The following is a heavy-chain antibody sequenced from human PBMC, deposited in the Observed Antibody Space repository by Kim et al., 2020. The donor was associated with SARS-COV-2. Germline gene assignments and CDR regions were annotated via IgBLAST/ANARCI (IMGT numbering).Heavy chain of an antibody. CDR1: GFTFSNAC. J-gene: IGHJ4*02. D-gene: IGHD1-26*01. V-gene: IGHV3-15*01. CDR3: TTDPLFIVGATRSDY. Sequence: GGSLRLSCAASGFTFSNACIMWVRQAPGKGLEWVGRIKSNADSGTTHYAAPLKGRFTISRDDSKNTLYLQMNSLKTEDTAVYYCTTDPLFIVGATRSDYWGQGALVTVSS. CDR2: IKSNADSGTT.